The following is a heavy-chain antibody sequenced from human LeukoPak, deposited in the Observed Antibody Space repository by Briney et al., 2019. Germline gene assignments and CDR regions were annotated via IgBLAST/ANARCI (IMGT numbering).Heavy chain of an antibody. CDR3: ASYDSSGYYHYFDY. Sequence: GGSLRLSCAASGFPFRSYAMSWVRQAPGKGLVWVSAISGSGGSTYYADSVKGRFTISRDNSKNTLYLQMNSLRAEDTAVYYCASYDSSGYYHYFDYWGQGTLVTVSS. V-gene: IGHV3-23*01. CDR1: GFPFRSYA. D-gene: IGHD3-22*01. J-gene: IGHJ4*02. CDR2: ISGSGGST.